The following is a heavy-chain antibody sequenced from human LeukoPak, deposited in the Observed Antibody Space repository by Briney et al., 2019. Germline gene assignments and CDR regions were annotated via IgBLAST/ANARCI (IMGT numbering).Heavy chain of an antibody. V-gene: IGHV4-30-2*01. CDR3: ARGGYCSSTSCYSKWFDP. CDR1: GGSISSGGYY. D-gene: IGHD2-2*03. CDR2: IYHSGST. Sequence: SQTLSLTCTVSGGSISSGGYYWSWIRQPPGKGLEWIGYIYHSGSTYYNPSLKGRVTISVDRSKNQFSLKLSSVTAADTAVYYCARGGYCSSTSCYSKWFDPWGQGTLVTVSS. J-gene: IGHJ5*02.